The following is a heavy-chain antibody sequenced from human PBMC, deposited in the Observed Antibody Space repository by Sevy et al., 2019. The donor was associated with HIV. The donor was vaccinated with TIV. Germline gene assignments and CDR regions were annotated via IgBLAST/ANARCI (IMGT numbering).Heavy chain of an antibody. CDR3: ARARYTSGWGYFDY. CDR2: ISTSSSYT. D-gene: IGHD6-19*01. CDR1: GFTFSDYY. J-gene: IGHJ4*02. V-gene: IGHV3-11*06. Sequence: GGSLRLSCAASGFTFSDYYMSWIRQAPGKGLEWVSYISTSSSYTNYADSVKGRFTISRDNAKSPLYLHMKSLRAEDTAVYYCARARYTSGWGYFDYWGQGTLVTVSS.